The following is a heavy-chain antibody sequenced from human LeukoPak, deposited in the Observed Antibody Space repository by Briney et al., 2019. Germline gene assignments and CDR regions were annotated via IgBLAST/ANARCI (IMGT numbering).Heavy chain of an antibody. V-gene: IGHV1-69*05. D-gene: IGHD3-10*01. CDR1: GGTFSSYA. CDR2: IIPIFGTA. Sequence: SVKVSCKASGGTFSSYAISWVRQAPGQGLEWMGAIIPIFGTANYAQKFQGRVTITTDESTSTAYMELSSLRSEDTAVYYCARDYGFGESNYFDYWGQGTLVTVSS. CDR3: ARDYGFGESNYFDY. J-gene: IGHJ4*02.